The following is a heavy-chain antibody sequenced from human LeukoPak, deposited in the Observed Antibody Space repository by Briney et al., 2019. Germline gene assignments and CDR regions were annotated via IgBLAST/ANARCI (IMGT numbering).Heavy chain of an antibody. D-gene: IGHD7-27*01. V-gene: IGHV4-59*01. CDR3: ARVGLLGNDFDI. CDR1: GGAISSYY. CDR2: IYYSGST. J-gene: IGHJ3*02. Sequence: SETLSLTCSVSGGAISSYYWSWIRQPPGKGLEWIGFIYYSGSTNYNPSLKSRVTISVDTSKNQFSLKLSSVTAADTAVYYCARVGLLGNDFDIWGQGTMVPVSS.